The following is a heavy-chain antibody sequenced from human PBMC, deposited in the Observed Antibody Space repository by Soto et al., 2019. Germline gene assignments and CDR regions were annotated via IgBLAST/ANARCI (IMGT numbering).Heavy chain of an antibody. CDR3: AREENCSGGTCYSEYFHR. CDR1: GDTFTSYY. Sequence: EASVKVSCKAPGDTFTSYYLNWVRQAPGQGLEWMGVINPSGGSTKYAQNFQGRVTMTRDTSTTTIYMELSSLRSDDTAIYYCAREENCSGGTCYSEYFHRWGQGTLVTVSS. CDR2: INPSGGST. J-gene: IGHJ1*01. V-gene: IGHV1-46*01. D-gene: IGHD2-15*01.